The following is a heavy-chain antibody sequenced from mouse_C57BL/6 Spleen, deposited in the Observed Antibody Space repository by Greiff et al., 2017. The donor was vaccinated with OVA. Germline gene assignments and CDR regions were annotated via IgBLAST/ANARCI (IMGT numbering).Heavy chain of an antibody. CDR3: ARWRVTTGEYFDY. J-gene: IGHJ2*01. Sequence: QVQLKESGPGLVQPSQSLSITCTVSGFSLTSYGVHWVRQSPGKGLEWLGVIWSGGSTDYNAAFISRLSISKDNSKSQVFFKMNSLQADDTAIDYCARWRVTTGEYFDYWGQGTTLTVSS. CDR1: GFSLTSYG. CDR2: IWSGGST. V-gene: IGHV2-2*01. D-gene: IGHD2-2*01.